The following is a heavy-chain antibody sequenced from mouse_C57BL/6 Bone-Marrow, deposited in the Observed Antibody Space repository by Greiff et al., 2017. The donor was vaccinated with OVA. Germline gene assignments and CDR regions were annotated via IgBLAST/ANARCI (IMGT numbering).Heavy chain of an antibody. J-gene: IGHJ1*03. Sequence: EVKLMESGGGLVQSGRSLRLSCATSGFTFSDFYMEWVRQAPGKGLEWIAASRNKANDYTTEYSASVKGRFIVSRDTPQSILYLQMNALRAEDTAIYYCARGYDYSSYWYFDVWGTGTTVTVSS. CDR3: ARGYDYSSYWYFDV. D-gene: IGHD2-4*01. CDR2: SRNKANDYTT. CDR1: GFTFSDFY. V-gene: IGHV7-1*01.